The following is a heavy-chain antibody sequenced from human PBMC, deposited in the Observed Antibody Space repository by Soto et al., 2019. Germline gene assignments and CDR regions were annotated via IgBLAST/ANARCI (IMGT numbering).Heavy chain of an antibody. V-gene: IGHV4-34*01. CDR1: GGSFSGYY. D-gene: IGHD3-16*01. J-gene: IGHJ4*02. CDR3: ARIMITFGGARVVDY. Sequence: SETLSLTCAVYGGSFSGYYWSWIRQPPGKGLEWIGEINHSGSTNYNPSLKSRVTISVDTSKNQFSLKLSSVTAADTAVYYCARIMITFGGARVVDYWGQGTLVTVSS. CDR2: INHSGST.